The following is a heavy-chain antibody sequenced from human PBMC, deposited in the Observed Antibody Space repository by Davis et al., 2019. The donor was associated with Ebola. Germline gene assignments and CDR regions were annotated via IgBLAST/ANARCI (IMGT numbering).Heavy chain of an antibody. CDR2: IKSDESEK. D-gene: IGHD2-15*01. J-gene: IGHJ4*02. Sequence: GESLKIPCAASGFTFSSYAMRWVRQAPGKGPEWVANIKSDESEKFYVDSVKGRFTISRDNAKNSLYLQMNSLRAEDTAVYYCARDDGVVVVAGIDYWGQGTLVTVSS. CDR3: ARDDGVVVVAGIDY. CDR1: GFTFSSYA. V-gene: IGHV3-7*01.